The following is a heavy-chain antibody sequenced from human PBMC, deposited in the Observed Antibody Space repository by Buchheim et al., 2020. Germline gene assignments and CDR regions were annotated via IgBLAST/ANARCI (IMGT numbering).Heavy chain of an antibody. CDR1: GFTFSIYA. D-gene: IGHD6-6*01. CDR2: ISYDGSNK. Sequence: QVQLVESGGGVVQPGRSLRLSCAASGFTFSIYAMHWVRQAPGKGLEWVAVISYDGSNKYHADSVKGRFTLSRDSSKTTLYLQMNSLRAEDTAVYYCARDVYSSSRYYYGMDVWGQGTT. V-gene: IGHV3-30*04. CDR3: ARDVYSSSRYYYGMDV. J-gene: IGHJ6*02.